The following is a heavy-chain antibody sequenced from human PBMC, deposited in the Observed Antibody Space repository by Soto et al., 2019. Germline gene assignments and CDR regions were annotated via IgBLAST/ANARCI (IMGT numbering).Heavy chain of an antibody. CDR3: AKDLFFYGSGKDAFDI. CDR2: ICSGGST. Sequence: GGSLRLSCAASGFTVSSNYMSWVRQAPGKRLKWVSVICSGGSTNYADSVKGRFTISRDNSKNTLYLQMNSLRAEDTAVYYCAKDLFFYGSGKDAFDIWGQGTMVTVS. J-gene: IGHJ3*02. CDR1: GFTVSSNY. V-gene: IGHV3-53*01. D-gene: IGHD3-10*01.